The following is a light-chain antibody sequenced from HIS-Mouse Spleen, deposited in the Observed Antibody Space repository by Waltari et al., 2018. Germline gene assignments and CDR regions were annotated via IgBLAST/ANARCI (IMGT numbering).Light chain of an antibody. Sequence: SYELTQPPSVSVSPGQTARITCSGYAFPTKHAYWYQQKSGQAPVLVIYEDSKRPSGIPERFSGSSSGTMATLTISGAQVEDEADYYCYSTDSSGNHRVFGGGTKLTVL. J-gene: IGLJ2*01. CDR3: YSTDSSGNHRV. V-gene: IGLV3-10*01. CDR2: EDS. CDR1: AFPTKH.